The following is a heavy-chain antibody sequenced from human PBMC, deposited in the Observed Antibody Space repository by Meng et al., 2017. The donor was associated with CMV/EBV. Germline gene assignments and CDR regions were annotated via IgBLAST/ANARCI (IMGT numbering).Heavy chain of an antibody. D-gene: IGHD2-2*03. V-gene: IGHV1-2*06. CDR3: TRSWIDSFTPDFDY. Sequence: VQMVQAGCEVQKPGPSVNLSCKASGYSFIGHYIHWVRQAPGQGLEWLGRINPNSAGTDYVEKFQGRVTMTRDTSNNIVYMELTRLTSDDTAVYYCTRSWIDSFTPDFDYWGQGTLVTVSS. J-gene: IGHJ4*02. CDR1: GYSFIGHY. CDR2: INPNSAGT.